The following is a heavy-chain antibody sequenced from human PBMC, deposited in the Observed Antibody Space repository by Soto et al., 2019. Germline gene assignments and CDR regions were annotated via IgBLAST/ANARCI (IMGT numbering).Heavy chain of an antibody. CDR3: ASNSYAYTFYDY. V-gene: IGHV4-30-4*01. CDR1: GGSISSGDYY. D-gene: IGHD5-18*01. Sequence: QVQLQESGPGLVKPSQTLSLTCTVSGGSISSGDYYWSWIRQPPGKGLEWIGYIYYSGSTYYNPSPQSRVTIPVDTSKNQFSLKLSSVTAADTAVYYCASNSYAYTFYDYWGQGTLVTVSS. J-gene: IGHJ4*02. CDR2: IYYSGST.